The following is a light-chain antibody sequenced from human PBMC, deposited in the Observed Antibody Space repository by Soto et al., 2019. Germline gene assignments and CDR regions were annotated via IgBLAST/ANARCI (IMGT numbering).Light chain of an antibody. CDR2: DVT. V-gene: IGLV2-14*03. CDR1: SSDVGGYNY. CDR3: SSYTTSNTRQIV. J-gene: IGLJ1*01. Sequence: QSVRTRAGSGCRAPWEANTITCTETSSDVGGYNYVSWYQHHPGKAPKLIIYDVTNRPSGVSNPFSGSKSGNTASLTISGLQPEDEADYYCSSYTTSNTRQIVFGTGTKVTVL.